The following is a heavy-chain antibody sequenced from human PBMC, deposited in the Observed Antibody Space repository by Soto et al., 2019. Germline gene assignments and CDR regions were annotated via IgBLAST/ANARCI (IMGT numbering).Heavy chain of an antibody. CDR3: ARLGYCSGGSCYDPLHSWFDP. Sequence: SVPLSPSCPVSGGSISSYYWSWIRQPPGKGLEWIGYIYYSGSTNYNPSLKSRVTISVDTSKNQFSLKLSSVTAADTAVYYCARLGYCSGGSCYDPLHSWFDPWGQGTLVTVSS. V-gene: IGHV4-59*01. J-gene: IGHJ5*02. CDR1: GGSISSYY. D-gene: IGHD2-15*01. CDR2: IYYSGST.